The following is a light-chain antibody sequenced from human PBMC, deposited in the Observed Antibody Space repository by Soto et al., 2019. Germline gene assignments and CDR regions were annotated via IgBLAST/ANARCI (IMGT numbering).Light chain of an antibody. CDR1: QSVSSY. CDR2: DAS. CDR3: QQRSNWPPRIT. Sequence: EIVLTQSQATLYLSPGARATLSCRASQSVSSYLAWYQQKPGHAPRLLIYDASNWATGIPAMFSGSGSGTDITLPISSLEPEDFAVYYCQQRSNWPPRITLGQGTRLEIK. V-gene: IGKV3-11*01. J-gene: IGKJ5*01.